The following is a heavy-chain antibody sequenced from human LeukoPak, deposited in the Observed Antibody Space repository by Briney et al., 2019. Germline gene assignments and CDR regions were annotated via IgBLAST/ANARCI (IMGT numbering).Heavy chain of an antibody. V-gene: IGHV3-48*02. J-gene: IGHJ4*02. D-gene: IGHD7-27*01. CDR1: GFPFNSHH. CDR3: ARGWGFGSIDY. Sequence: TGGSLRLSCAASGFPFNSHHMNWVRQAPGKGLEWVSYISSSSSAIYYADSVKGRFTMSRDDAKNSLYLHMNSLRDEDTAVYYCARGWGFGSIDYWGQGTLVTVSS. CDR2: ISSSSSAI.